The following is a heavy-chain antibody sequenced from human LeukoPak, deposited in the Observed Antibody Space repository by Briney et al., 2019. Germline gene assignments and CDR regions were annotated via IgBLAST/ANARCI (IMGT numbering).Heavy chain of an antibody. Sequence: SETLSLTCTVSGGSISSSSYYWGWIRQPPGKGLEWIGSIYYSGSTYYNPSLKSRVTISVDTSKNQFSLKLSSVTAADMAVYYCARDQGSGWSMVEPVFDYWGQGTLVTVSS. CDR3: ARDQGSGWSMVEPVFDY. V-gene: IGHV4-39*02. J-gene: IGHJ4*02. CDR2: IYYSGST. CDR1: GGSISSSSYY. D-gene: IGHD6-19*01.